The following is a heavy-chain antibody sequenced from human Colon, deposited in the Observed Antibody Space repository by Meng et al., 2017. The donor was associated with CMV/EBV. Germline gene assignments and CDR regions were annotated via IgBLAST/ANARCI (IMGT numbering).Heavy chain of an antibody. CDR3: ARGNTGGDYYFYGMDR. D-gene: IGHD1-14*01. CDR2: ISTRGSTV. J-gene: IGHJ6*02. CDR1: GFPLSDYY. V-gene: IGHV3-11*01. Sequence: GGSLRLSCTASGFPLSDYYIKWIRQAPGKGLEYVAYISTRGSTVYYADSVMGRSTISRDNINNVVSLHMTRLRDDDAGVYSCARGNTGGDYYFYGMDRWGQGTTVTVSS.